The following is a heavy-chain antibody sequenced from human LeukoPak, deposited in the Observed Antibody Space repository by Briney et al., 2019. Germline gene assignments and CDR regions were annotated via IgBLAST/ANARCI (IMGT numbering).Heavy chain of an antibody. CDR3: ARRKDYDILTGSSQYYFDY. Sequence: GESLKIFCKGSGYSFTSYWIGWGLQMPGKGLEWLGIIYPGDSDTRYSPSFQGQVTISADKSISTAYLQWSSLKASDTAMYFCARRKDYDILTGSSQYYFDYWGQGTLVTVPS. J-gene: IGHJ4*02. CDR1: GYSFTSYW. CDR2: IYPGDSDT. D-gene: IGHD3-9*01. V-gene: IGHV5-51*01.